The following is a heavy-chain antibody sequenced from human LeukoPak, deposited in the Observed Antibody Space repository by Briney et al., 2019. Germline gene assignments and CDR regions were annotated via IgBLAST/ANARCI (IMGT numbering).Heavy chain of an antibody. D-gene: IGHD1-26*01. CDR3: ATTTIRLGY. V-gene: IGHV4-39*07. Sequence: SETLSLTCTVSGGSISSSSYYWGWIRQPPGKGLEWIGSIYYSGSAYYNPSLKSRVTISVDTSKNQFSLKLSSVTAADTAVYYCATTTIRLGYWGQGTLVTVSS. CDR1: GGSISSSSYY. J-gene: IGHJ4*02. CDR2: IYYSGSA.